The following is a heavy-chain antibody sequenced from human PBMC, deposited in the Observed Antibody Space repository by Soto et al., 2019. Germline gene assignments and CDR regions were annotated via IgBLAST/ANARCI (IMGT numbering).Heavy chain of an antibody. D-gene: IGHD2-21*02. CDR1: GFTFSSYA. Sequence: PGGSLRLSCAASGFTFSSYAMHWVRQAPGKGLEWVAVISYDGSDGYYADSVRGRFTISRDNSNNMLYLEMNSLRPEDTAVYYCATGHRGLTGTTVVVTVPGWFDPWGQGALVTVSS. J-gene: IGHJ5*02. CDR2: ISYDGSDG. V-gene: IGHV3-30*04. CDR3: ATGHRGLTGTTVVVTVPGWFDP.